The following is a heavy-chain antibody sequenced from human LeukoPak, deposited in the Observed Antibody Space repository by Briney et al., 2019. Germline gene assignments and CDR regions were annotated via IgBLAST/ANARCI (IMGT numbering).Heavy chain of an antibody. Sequence: SETLSLTCTVSGYSISGGYYWGWTRQPPGKGLEWIGYIYHSGSTYYNPSLKSRVTISVDRSKNQFSLKLSSVTAADTAVYYCATRYYYDSSGFDYWGQGTLDTVSS. CDR3: ATRYYYDSSGFDY. J-gene: IGHJ4*02. V-gene: IGHV4-38-2*02. CDR1: GYSISGGYY. D-gene: IGHD3-22*01. CDR2: IYHSGST.